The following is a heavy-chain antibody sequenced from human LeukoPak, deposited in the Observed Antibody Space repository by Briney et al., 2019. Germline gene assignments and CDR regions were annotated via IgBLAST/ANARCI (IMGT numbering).Heavy chain of an antibody. D-gene: IGHD3-22*01. J-gene: IGHJ4*02. CDR3: ARADWVGGEAYYYDSRSSPPDY. V-gene: IGHV1-2*02. CDR2: INPNSGGT. Sequence: GASVKVSCKASGYTFTGYYMHWVRQAPGQGLEWMGWINPNSGGTNYAQKFQGRVTMTRDTSTSTAYMELRSLRSDDTAVYYCARADWVGGEAYYYDSRSSPPDYWGQGTLVTVSS. CDR1: GYTFTGYY.